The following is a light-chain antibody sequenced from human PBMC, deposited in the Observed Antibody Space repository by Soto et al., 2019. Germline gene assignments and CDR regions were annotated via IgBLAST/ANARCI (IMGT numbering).Light chain of an antibody. CDR2: GAS. CDR1: HDIGNW. J-gene: IGKJ1*01. CDR3: QQANSVPPT. Sequence: DIQMTQSPSSVSASVGARVTITCRASHDIGNWLAWYQQKPGKAPKLLIFGASSLQSGVPTRFSGERSGTDFTLTVSSLQPEDSATYFCQQANSVPPTFGHGTKVEV. V-gene: IGKV1-12*01.